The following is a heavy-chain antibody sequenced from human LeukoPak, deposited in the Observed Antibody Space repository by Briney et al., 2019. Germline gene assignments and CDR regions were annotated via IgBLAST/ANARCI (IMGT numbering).Heavy chain of an antibody. V-gene: IGHV4-38-2*02. CDR2: IYHSGST. Sequence: PSETLSLTCTVSGYSISSGYYWGWIRQPPGKGLEWIGSIYHSGSTNYNPSLKSRVTISVDTSKNQFSLKLSSVTAADTAVYYCVRGRGQSRVAAAGRRWFDPWGQGTLVTVSS. CDR1: GYSISSGYY. J-gene: IGHJ5*02. CDR3: VRGRGQSRVAAAGRRWFDP. D-gene: IGHD6-13*01.